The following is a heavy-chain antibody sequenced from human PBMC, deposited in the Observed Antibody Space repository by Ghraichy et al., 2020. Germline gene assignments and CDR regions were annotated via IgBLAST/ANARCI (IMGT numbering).Heavy chain of an antibody. CDR3: ARDNRIGGKDLDY. CDR2: INTNSGNP. V-gene: IGHV7-4-1*02. Sequence: ASVKVSCKISGYTFTSLGINWVRQAPGQGLDWVGWINTNSGNPMYAQGFRGRFLFSLDTSVSTAYLEISNLEAEDTAVYYCARDNRIGGKDLDYWGQGTLVIVSS. CDR1: GYTFTSLG. J-gene: IGHJ4*02. D-gene: IGHD3-16*01.